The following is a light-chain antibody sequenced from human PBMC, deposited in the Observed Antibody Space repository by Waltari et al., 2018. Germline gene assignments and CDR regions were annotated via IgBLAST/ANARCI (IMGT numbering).Light chain of an antibody. CDR3: QEYDTLPVT. J-gene: IGKJ4*01. Sequence: CRASQSVKNNLARYQQKPGKAPKVLIHKASRLESGVPSRFSGSGYGTEFTLTISSLQPDDFATYYCQEYDTLPVTFGGGTKVEIK. CDR1: QSVKNN. CDR2: KAS. V-gene: IGKV1-5*03.